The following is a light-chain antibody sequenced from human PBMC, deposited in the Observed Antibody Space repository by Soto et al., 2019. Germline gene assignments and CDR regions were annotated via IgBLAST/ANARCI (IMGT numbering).Light chain of an antibody. Sequence: IQLTQSPSSLSASVGDRVTXXCXGSQGISSALAWYQQKPGKAPKLLIYDASSLESGVPSRFSGSGSGTDFTLTISSLQPEDFATYYCQQFNSYPTFGGGTKVDIK. CDR1: QGISSA. J-gene: IGKJ4*01. CDR3: QQFNSYPT. CDR2: DAS. V-gene: IGKV1-13*02.